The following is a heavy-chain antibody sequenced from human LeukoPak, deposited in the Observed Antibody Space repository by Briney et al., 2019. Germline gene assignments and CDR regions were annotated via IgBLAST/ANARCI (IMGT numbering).Heavy chain of an antibody. CDR3: AREGKSSSDFDY. V-gene: IGHV3-21*01. J-gene: IGHJ4*02. Sequence: GGSLRLSCAASGFTFSDAWMHWVRQAPGKGLEWVSSISSSSSYIYYADSVKSRFTISRDNAKKSLYLQMNSLRAEDTAVYYCAREGKSSSDFDYWGQGTLVTVSS. D-gene: IGHD6-13*01. CDR1: GFTFSDAW. CDR2: ISSSSSYI.